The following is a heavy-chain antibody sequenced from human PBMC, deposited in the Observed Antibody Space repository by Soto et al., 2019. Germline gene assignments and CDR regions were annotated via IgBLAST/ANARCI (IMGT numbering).Heavy chain of an antibody. D-gene: IGHD2-21*01. CDR1: GFSFTDHT. V-gene: IGHV3-64D*06. CDR2: VGRDGGGA. J-gene: IGHJ4*02. Sequence: EVQLVESGGGLVQPGGSLRLSCSASGFSFTDHTMYWVRQTPGKGLEYVSAVGRDGGGAYYADSVRGRFTISRDNSKNTLSLQMSSLRPEDTAVYYCVNDLHTHDWCWVQGTLVTVSS. CDR3: VNDLHTHDWC.